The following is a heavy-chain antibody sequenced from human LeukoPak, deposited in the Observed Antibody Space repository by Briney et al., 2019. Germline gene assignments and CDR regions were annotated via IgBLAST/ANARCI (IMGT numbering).Heavy chain of an antibody. CDR2: INPSGGST. CDR3: ARAAAPLQYYYGMDV. D-gene: IGHD6-13*01. V-gene: IGHV1-46*01. Sequence: ASVKVSCKASGYTFTSYYMHWVRQAPGQGLEWMGIINPSGGSTSYAQKFQGRVTMTRDTSTSTVYMELSNLRSEDTAVYYCARAAAPLQYYYGMDVWGQGTTVTVSS. J-gene: IGHJ6*02. CDR1: GYTFTSYY.